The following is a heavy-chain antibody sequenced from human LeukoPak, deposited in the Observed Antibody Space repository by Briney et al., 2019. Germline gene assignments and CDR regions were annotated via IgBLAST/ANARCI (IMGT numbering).Heavy chain of an antibody. J-gene: IGHJ5*02. D-gene: IGHD2-2*01. CDR3: AREGAPAAIYVHWFDP. CDR2: IWYGGSNK. CDR1: GFTFSSYG. V-gene: IGHV3-33*01. Sequence: PGRSLRLSCAASGFTFSSYGMHWVRQAPGKGLEWVAVIWYGGSNKYYADSVKGRFTISRDNSKNTLYLQMNSLRAEDTAVYYCAREGAPAAIYVHWFDPWGQGTLVTVSS.